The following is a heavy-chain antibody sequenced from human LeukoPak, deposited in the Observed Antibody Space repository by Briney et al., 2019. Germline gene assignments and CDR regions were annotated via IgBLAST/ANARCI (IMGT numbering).Heavy chain of an antibody. CDR1: GGSISSYY. V-gene: IGHV4-59*08. D-gene: IGHD3-3*01. Sequence: SETLSLTCTVSGGSISSYYWGWIRQPPGKGLEWIGYIYYSGSTNYNPSLKSRVTISVDTSKNQFSLKLSSVTAADTAVYYCATSTIFGVVIDYYYYMDVWGKGTTVTVSS. CDR2: IYYSGST. J-gene: IGHJ6*03. CDR3: ATSTIFGVVIDYYYYMDV.